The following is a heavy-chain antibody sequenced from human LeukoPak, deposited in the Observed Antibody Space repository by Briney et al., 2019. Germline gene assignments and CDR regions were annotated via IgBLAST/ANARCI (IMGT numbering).Heavy chain of an antibody. J-gene: IGHJ6*02. CDR1: GFTFSDYY. D-gene: IGHD3-22*01. V-gene: IGHV3-11*01. CDR2: ISSSGSTI. CDR3: ARDCPPTMIDPFPSCYYGMDV. Sequence: PGGSLRLSCAASGFTFSDYYMSWIRQAPGKGLEWVSYISSSGSTIYYADSVKGRFTISRDNAKNSLYLQMNSLRAEDTDVYYCARDCPPTMIDPFPSCYYGMDVWGQGTTVTVSS.